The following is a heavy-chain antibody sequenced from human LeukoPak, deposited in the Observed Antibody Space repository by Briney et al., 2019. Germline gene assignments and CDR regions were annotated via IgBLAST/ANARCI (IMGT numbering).Heavy chain of an antibody. J-gene: IGHJ4*02. D-gene: IGHD1-26*01. CDR2: IIDSGNSI. Sequence: GGSLRLCCAASGFTFSSCAMSWVRQAPGKGLEWVSTIIDSGNSIYYADSGEGRFTISRDNSKNTLYLQMNSLRAGDTAVYYCAKDPIFSGSYGVFDYWGLGTLVTVSS. V-gene: IGHV3-23*01. CDR3: AKDPIFSGSYGVFDY. CDR1: GFTFSSCA.